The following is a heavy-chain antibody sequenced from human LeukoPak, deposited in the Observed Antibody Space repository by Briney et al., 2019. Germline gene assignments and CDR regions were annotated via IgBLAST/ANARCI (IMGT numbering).Heavy chain of an antibody. CDR2: MNPNSGNT. CDR1: GYTFTSYD. Sequence: GASVKVSCKASGYTFTSYDINWARQATGQGLEWMGWMNPNSGNTGYAQKFQGRVTMTRNTSISTAYMELSSLRSEDTAVYYCARARPGYSSSWYRYWFDPWGQGTLVTVSS. D-gene: IGHD6-13*01. V-gene: IGHV1-8*01. J-gene: IGHJ5*02. CDR3: ARARPGYSSSWYRYWFDP.